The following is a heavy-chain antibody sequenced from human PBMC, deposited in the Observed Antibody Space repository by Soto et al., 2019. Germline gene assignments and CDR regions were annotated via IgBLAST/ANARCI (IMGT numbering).Heavy chain of an antibody. CDR1: GFTFSSYA. D-gene: IGHD3-22*01. V-gene: IGHV3-23*01. CDR2: ISGSGGST. CDR3: AKSLLRITMIVVVTQGGYFDY. Sequence: GGSLRLSCAASGFTFSSYAMSWVRQAPGKGLEWVSAISGSGGSTYYADSVKGRFTISRDNSKNTLCLQMNSLRAEDTAVYYCAKSLLRITMIVVVTQGGYFDYWGQGTLVTVSS. J-gene: IGHJ4*02.